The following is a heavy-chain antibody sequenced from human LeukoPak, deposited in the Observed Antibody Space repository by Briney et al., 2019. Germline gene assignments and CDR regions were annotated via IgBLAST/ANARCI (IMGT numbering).Heavy chain of an antibody. CDR2: ISGSGGST. J-gene: IGHJ4*02. CDR1: GVTFSSYA. CDR3: AKEGDVSSGYYFDY. Sequence: GGSLRLSCAPSGVTFSSYAMSWVPQAPGKGLEWVSAISGSGGSTYYADSVKGRFTISRDNSKNTLYLQMNSLRAEDTAVYYCAKEGDVSSGYYFDYWGQGTLVTVSS. D-gene: IGHD3-22*01. V-gene: IGHV3-23*01.